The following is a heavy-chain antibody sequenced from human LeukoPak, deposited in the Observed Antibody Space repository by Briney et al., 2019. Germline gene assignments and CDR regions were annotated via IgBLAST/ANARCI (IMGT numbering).Heavy chain of an antibody. V-gene: IGHV3-74*01. CDR1: GFTFSDYW. CDR2: INTDGSTT. D-gene: IGHD1-26*01. Sequence: GGSLRLSCAASGFTFSDYWMHWVRQAPGKGLMGVSRINTDGSTTTYADSVKGRFTISRDNAKNTLYLQMNSLRVEDTAVYYCVRESREVRFDYWGQGILVTVSS. CDR3: VRESREVRFDY. J-gene: IGHJ4*02.